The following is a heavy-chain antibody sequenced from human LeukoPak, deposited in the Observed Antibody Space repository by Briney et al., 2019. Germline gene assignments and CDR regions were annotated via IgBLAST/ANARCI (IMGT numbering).Heavy chain of an antibody. CDR1: GFTFSTYW. D-gene: IGHD1-1*01. V-gene: IGHV3-21*01. Sequence: RPGGSLRLSCAASGFTFSTYWMAWVSQAPGKGLEWVSSISSSSNYIYYADSVKGRFTISRDNAKNSLYLQMNSLRAEDTAEYCCARGNWDHYFDYWGQGTLVTVSS. CDR2: ISSSSNYI. J-gene: IGHJ4*02. CDR3: ARGNWDHYFDY.